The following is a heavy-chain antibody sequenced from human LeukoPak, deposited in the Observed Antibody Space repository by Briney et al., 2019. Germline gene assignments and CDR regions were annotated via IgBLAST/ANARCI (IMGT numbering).Heavy chain of an antibody. CDR1: GYTFTSYY. Sequence: ASVTVSCKASGYTFTSYYINWVRQATGQGLEWMGWMNPNSGNTGYAQKFQGRVTITRNTSISTAYMELSSLRSEDTAVYYCARGLSQLLVVWGQGTLVTVSS. V-gene: IGHV1-8*03. J-gene: IGHJ4*02. D-gene: IGHD2-2*01. CDR2: MNPNSGNT. CDR3: ARGLSQLLVV.